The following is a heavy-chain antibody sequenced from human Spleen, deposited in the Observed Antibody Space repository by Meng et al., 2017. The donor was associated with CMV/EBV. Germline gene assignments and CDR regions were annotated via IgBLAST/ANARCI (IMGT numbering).Heavy chain of an antibody. Sequence: QLPGSGPGLGKPSGTPSPPCTVSGGSISSYYWSWIRQPAGKGLEWIGRIYTSGSTNYNPSLKSRVTMSVDTSKNQFSLKLSSVTAADTAVYYCARAGEAGYSSSWALDYWGQGTLVTVSS. D-gene: IGHD6-13*01. V-gene: IGHV4-4*07. CDR3: ARAGEAGYSSSWALDY. J-gene: IGHJ4*02. CDR2: IYTSGST. CDR1: GGSISSYY.